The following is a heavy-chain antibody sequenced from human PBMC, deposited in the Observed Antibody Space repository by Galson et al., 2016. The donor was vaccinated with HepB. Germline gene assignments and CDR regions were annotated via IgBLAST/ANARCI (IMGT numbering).Heavy chain of an antibody. D-gene: IGHD1-14*01. CDR3: TAGMGKTEDEC. CDR2: VTTKSEGGII. J-gene: IGHJ1*01. V-gene: IGHV3-15*01. Sequence: SLRLSCAASGFTFSNSWMSWVRQPPGKGLEWVGRVTTKSEGGIIRYAATVEGRFTISRDDSRNTLYLQMNSLKIEDTAMYYCTAGMGKTEDECWGQGTLVTVSS. CDR1: GFTFSNSW.